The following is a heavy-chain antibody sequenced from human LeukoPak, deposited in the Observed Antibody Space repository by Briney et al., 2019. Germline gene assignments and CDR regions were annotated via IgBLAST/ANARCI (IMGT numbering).Heavy chain of an antibody. J-gene: IGHJ4*02. D-gene: IGHD3-22*01. Sequence: ASLKVSCKASGYTVTCYYMHWVRQAPGEGLESMGWINPNRGGTNYAQKFQGRVTMTRDTSISTAYMELSRLRSDDTAVYYCARDSYYGYFDYWGQGTLVTVSS. V-gene: IGHV1-2*02. CDR2: INPNRGGT. CDR1: GYTVTCYY. CDR3: ARDSYYGYFDY.